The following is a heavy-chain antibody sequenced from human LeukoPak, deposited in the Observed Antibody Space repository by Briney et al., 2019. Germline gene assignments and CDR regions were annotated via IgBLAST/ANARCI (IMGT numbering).Heavy chain of an antibody. Sequence: PGGSLRLSCAASGFTFDDYTMHWVRQAPGKGLEWVSLISWDGGSTYYADSVKGRFTISRDNSKNSLYLQMNSLRTEDTALYYCAKGTGHGYSSAAIDYWGQGTLVTVSS. J-gene: IGHJ4*02. CDR3: AKGTGHGYSSAAIDY. CDR2: ISWDGGST. V-gene: IGHV3-43*01. D-gene: IGHD6-19*01. CDR1: GFTFDDYT.